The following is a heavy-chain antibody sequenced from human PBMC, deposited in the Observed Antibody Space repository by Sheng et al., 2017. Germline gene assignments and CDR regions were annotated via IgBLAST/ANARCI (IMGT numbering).Heavy chain of an antibody. CDR1: GFIFSSYE. CDR3: ARGRWLHSRSYYFDS. D-gene: IGHD3-10*01. CDR2: IDTTGSPI. J-gene: IGHJ4*02. Sequence: EVQLVESGGGLVQPGGSLRLSCSGSGFIFSSYEMHWVRQAPGKGLEWVSFIDTTGSPIYYADSVKGRFTVSRDNAKNTLNLQMTGLRVDDTGVYYCARGRWLHSRSYYFDSWGQGTLVTVSS. V-gene: IGHV3-48*03.